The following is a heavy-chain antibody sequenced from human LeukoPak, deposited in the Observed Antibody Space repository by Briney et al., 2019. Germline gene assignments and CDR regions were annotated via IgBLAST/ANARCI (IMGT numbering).Heavy chain of an antibody. J-gene: IGHJ5*02. D-gene: IGHD3-16*01. V-gene: IGHV5-51*01. Sequence: GESLKISCKGSGYSFATYWIGWVRQVPGKGLEWMGIIYPGDSDTRYSPSFQGQVTISADKSISTAYLQWSSLKASDTAMYYCARARVEGLSALGSWGQGTLVTVSS. CDR3: ARARVEGLSALGS. CDR2: IYPGDSDT. CDR1: GYSFATYW.